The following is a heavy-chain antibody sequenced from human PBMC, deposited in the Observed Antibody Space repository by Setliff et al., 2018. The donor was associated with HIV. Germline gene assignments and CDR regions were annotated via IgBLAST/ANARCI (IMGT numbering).Heavy chain of an antibody. CDR2: IYTSGST. CDR3: ARDPVWFGELSWFDP. J-gene: IGHJ5*02. V-gene: IGHV4-61*09. CDR1: GGSISRGNHF. Sequence: SETLSLTCTVSGGSISRGNHFWTWIRQPAGKGLEWIGHIYTSGSTNYNPSLKSRVTISVDKSKNQFSLKLSSVTAADTAVYYCARDPVWFGELSWFDPWGQGTLVTSPQ. D-gene: IGHD3-10*01.